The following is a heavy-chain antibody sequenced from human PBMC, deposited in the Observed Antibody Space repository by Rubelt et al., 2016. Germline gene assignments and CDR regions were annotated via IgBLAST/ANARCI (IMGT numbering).Heavy chain of an antibody. V-gene: IGHV3-73*01. D-gene: IGHD4-17*01. J-gene: IGHJ4*02. CDR3: AKDSMTTVTIYFDY. CDR1: GFTFSGSA. CDR2: IRSKANSYAQ. Sequence: GFTFSGSAMHWVRQASGKGLEWVGRIRSKANSYAQAYAASVKGWFTISRDDSKNTAYLQMNSLRAEDTAVYYCAKDSMTTVTIYFDYWGQGTLVTVSS.